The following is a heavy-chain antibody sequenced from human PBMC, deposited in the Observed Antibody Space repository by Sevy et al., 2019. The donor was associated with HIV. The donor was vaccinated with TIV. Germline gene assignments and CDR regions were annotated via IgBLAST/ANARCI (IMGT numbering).Heavy chain of an antibody. Sequence: SETLSLTCAVYGGSFSGYYWSWIRQTPGKGLEWIGEINHSGSTNYNPSLKSRVTISVDTSKNQFSLKLSSVTAADTAVYYCARTNYDFWSGYLGFGYYYGMDVWGQGTTVTVSS. CDR3: ARTNYDFWSGYLGFGYYYGMDV. CDR1: GGSFSGYY. D-gene: IGHD3-3*01. CDR2: INHSGST. V-gene: IGHV4-34*01. J-gene: IGHJ6*02.